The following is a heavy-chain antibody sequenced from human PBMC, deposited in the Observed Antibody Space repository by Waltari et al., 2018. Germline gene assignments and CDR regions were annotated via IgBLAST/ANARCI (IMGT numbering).Heavy chain of an antibody. CDR1: GFTVSSHY. J-gene: IGHJ6*02. Sequence: EVQLVESGGGLIQPGGSLRLSCAASGFTVSSHYMSWVRQAHGKGLEWVSVIYSGGSKYYADSVKGRFTISRDNSKNTLYLQMNSLRAEDTAVYYCARDPAVAGKDYYYGMDVWGQGTTVTVSS. D-gene: IGHD6-19*01. CDR2: IYSGGSK. V-gene: IGHV3-53*01. CDR3: ARDPAVAGKDYYYGMDV.